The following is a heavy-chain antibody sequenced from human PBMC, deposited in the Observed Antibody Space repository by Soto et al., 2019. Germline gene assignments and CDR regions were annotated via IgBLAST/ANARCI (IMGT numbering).Heavy chain of an antibody. V-gene: IGHV4-30-4*01. CDR2: VFYSGNT. D-gene: IGHD2-2*01. J-gene: IGHJ4*02. CDR3: ARDGFYARQIDY. Sequence: SETLSLTCTFSGGSINSGDYYWSWILQPPAKGLEWIGYVFYSGNTYYNPSLQSRVSISIDTSKNQFSLKLTSVPDAATAVYYCARDGFYARQIDYWGQAILVTVS. CDR1: GGSINSGDYY.